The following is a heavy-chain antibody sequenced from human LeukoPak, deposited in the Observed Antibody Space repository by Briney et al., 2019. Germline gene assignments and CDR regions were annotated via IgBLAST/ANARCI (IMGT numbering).Heavy chain of an antibody. CDR1: GYSISSGYY. D-gene: IGHD4-17*01. J-gene: IGHJ4*02. V-gene: IGHV4-38-2*02. CDR3: ARGPTVTSFDY. CDR2: IYHSGST. Sequence: SETLSLTCTVSGYSISSGYYWGWIRQPPGKGLEWIGSIYHSGSTCYNPSLKSRVTISVDTSKNQFSLKLSSATAADTAVYYCARGPTVTSFDYWGQGTLVTVSS.